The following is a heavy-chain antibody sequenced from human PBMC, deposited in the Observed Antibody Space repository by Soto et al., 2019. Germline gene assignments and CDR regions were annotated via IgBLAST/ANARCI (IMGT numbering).Heavy chain of an antibody. CDR3: ARGVGATQSYYYYSGMDV. J-gene: IGHJ6*02. CDR1: GYTFTSYY. V-gene: IGHV1-46*01. Sequence: GASVKVSCKASGYTFTSYYMHWVRQAPGQGLEWMGIINPSGGSTSYAQKFQGRVTMTRDTSTSTVYMELSSLRSEDTAVYYCARGVGATQSYYYYSGMDVWGQGTTVTVSS. CDR2: INPSGGST. D-gene: IGHD1-26*01.